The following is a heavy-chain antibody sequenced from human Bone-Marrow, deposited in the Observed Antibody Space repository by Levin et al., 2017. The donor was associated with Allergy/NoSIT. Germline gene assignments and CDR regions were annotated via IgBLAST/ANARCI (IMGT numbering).Heavy chain of an antibody. J-gene: IGHJ2*01. D-gene: IGHD1-7*01. CDR1: GGSFSGYY. CDR3: ARQGNYADYWYFDL. Sequence: SETLSLTCAVYGGSFSGYYWSWIRQPPGKGLEWIAEINHSGSTNYNPTLKSRVTISVDTSTNQFSLTLSSVTAADTAVYYCARQGNYADYWYFDLWGRGTLVTVSS. CDR2: INHSGST. V-gene: IGHV4-34*01.